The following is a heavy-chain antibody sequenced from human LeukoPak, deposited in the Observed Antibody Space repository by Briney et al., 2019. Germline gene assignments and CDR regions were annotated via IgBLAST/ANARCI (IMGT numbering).Heavy chain of an antibody. Sequence: GGSLRLSCAASGFTFSSYAMHWVRQAPGKGLEWVAVISYDGSNKYYADSVKGRFTISRDNSKNTLYLQMNSLRAEDTAVYYCAKPSLPGVRGVTLDYWGQGTLVTVSS. CDR3: AKPSLPGVRGVTLDY. CDR2: ISYDGSNK. CDR1: GFTFSSYA. D-gene: IGHD3-10*01. V-gene: IGHV3-30-3*02. J-gene: IGHJ4*02.